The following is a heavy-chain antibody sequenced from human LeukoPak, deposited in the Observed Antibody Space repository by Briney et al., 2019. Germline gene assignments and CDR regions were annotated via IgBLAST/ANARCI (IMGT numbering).Heavy chain of an antibody. D-gene: IGHD5-18*01. CDR3: ARGTAMPLYYYYMDV. J-gene: IGHJ6*03. Sequence: ASVKVSCKASGYTFTGYYMHWVRQAPGQGLEWMGRINPNSGGTNYAQKFQGRVTMTRDTSISTAYMELNRLRSDDTAVYYCARGTAMPLYYYYMDVWGKGTTVTVSS. CDR1: GYTFTGYY. V-gene: IGHV1-2*06. CDR2: INPNSGGT.